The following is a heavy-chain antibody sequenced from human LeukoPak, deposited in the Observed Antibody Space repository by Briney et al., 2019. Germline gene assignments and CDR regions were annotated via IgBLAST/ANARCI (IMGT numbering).Heavy chain of an antibody. CDR2: IYYSGST. CDR3: ARAQNYDSSGYYYDDAFDI. Sequence: SETLSLTCTVSGGSIIYTSYYWGWIRQPPGKGLEWIGSIYYSGSTNYNPSLKSRVTISVDTSKNQFSLKLSSVTAADTAVYFCARAQNYDSSGYYYDDAFDIWGQGTMVTVSS. D-gene: IGHD3-22*01. V-gene: IGHV4-39*07. CDR1: GGSIIYTSYY. J-gene: IGHJ3*02.